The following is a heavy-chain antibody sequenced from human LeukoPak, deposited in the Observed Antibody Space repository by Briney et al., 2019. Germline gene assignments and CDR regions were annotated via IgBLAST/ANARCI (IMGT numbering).Heavy chain of an antibody. D-gene: IGHD2-21*02. CDR1: GFTFSSYA. J-gene: IGHJ4*02. CDR2: VSFDGIEK. V-gene: IGHV3-30*03. CDR3: ARGDINMTIVVVTPCDF. Sequence: PGGSLRLSCAASGFTFSSYAMHWVRQAPGKGLEWVAVVSFDGIEKYYADSVKGRFTISRDDSRNTVYLQMNSLRSDDTAVYYCARGDINMTIVVVTPCDFWGQGTLVTVSS.